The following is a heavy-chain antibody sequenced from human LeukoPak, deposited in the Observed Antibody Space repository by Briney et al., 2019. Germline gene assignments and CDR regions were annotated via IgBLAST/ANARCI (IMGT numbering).Heavy chain of an antibody. J-gene: IGHJ5*02. Sequence: GGSLRLSCAASGFTFDDYGMSWVRQAPGKGLEWVSGINWNGGSTGYADSVKGRFTISRDNAKNSLYLQMNSLRAEDTALYYCATDRGTTPHVWFDHWGQGTLVTVSS. V-gene: IGHV3-20*04. D-gene: IGHD4-17*01. CDR3: ATDRGTTPHVWFDH. CDR2: INWNGGST. CDR1: GFTFDDYG.